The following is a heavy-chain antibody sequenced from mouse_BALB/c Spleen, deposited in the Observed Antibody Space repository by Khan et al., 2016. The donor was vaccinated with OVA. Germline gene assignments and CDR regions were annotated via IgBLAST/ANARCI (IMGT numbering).Heavy chain of an antibody. V-gene: IGHV5-6-4*01. CDR2: ITSGGSYT. CDR3: TRDRNYYGSSFYFDY. Sequence: EVELVASGGGLVKPGGSLRLSCEASGFTFSSYSMSWVRQTPEKRLEWVATITSGGSYTYYPDSVQGRFTISRDNAKNTLYLQMSSLKSEDTASYYCTRDRNYYGSSFYFDYWGQGTTLTVSS. J-gene: IGHJ2*01. D-gene: IGHD1-1*01. CDR1: GFTFSSYS.